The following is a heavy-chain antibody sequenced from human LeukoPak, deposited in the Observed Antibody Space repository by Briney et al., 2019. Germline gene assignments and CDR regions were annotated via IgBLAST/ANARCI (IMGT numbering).Heavy chain of an antibody. CDR1: GFTFSSYS. CDR2: ISSSSSTI. V-gene: IGHV3-48*01. CDR3: ARSLGSYYSYYYMDV. D-gene: IGHD7-27*01. Sequence: GGSLRLSCAASGFTFSSYSMNWVRQAPGKGLEWVSYISSSSSTIYYADSVKGRFTISRDNAKNSLYLQMNSLRAEDTAVYYCARSLGSYYSYYYMDVWGKGTTVTVSS. J-gene: IGHJ6*03.